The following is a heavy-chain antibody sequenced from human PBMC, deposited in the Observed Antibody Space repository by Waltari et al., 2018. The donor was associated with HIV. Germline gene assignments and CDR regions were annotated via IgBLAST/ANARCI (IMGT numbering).Heavy chain of an antibody. Sequence: QVQLVQSGAEVKKPGASVKVSCKASGYTFTSYAMHWVRQAPGQRLEWMGWINAGKGNTKYSQKFQGRVNLTRDTSASTAYMELSSLRSEDTAVYYCARDLAAVAGHDYWGQGTLVTVSS. CDR1: GYTFTSYA. V-gene: IGHV1-3*01. D-gene: IGHD6-19*01. CDR2: INAGKGNT. J-gene: IGHJ4*02. CDR3: ARDLAAVAGHDY.